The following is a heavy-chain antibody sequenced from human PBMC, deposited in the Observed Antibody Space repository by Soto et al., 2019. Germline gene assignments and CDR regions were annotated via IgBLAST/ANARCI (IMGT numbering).Heavy chain of an antibody. D-gene: IGHD3-10*01. J-gene: IGHJ4*02. CDR1: GFTFSSYG. CDR2: ISYDGSNK. V-gene: IGHV3-30*03. CDR3: ARYLLGFGELLSLDY. Sequence: QVQLVESGGGVVQPGRSLRLSCAASGFTFSSYGMHWVRQAPGKGLEWVAVISYDGSNKYYADSVKGRFTISRDNSKNTLYMQMNSLRAEDKAVYYCARYLLGFGELLSLDYWGQGTLVTVSS.